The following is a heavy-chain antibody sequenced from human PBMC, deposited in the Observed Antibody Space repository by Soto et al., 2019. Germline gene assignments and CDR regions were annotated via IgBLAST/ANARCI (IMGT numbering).Heavy chain of an antibody. J-gene: IGHJ4*02. D-gene: IGHD3-10*01. CDR1: GDSVSGNSAV. Sequence: TLSLTCAISGDSVSGNSAVWNWIRQSPSRGLEWLGRTYYRSNWYNHYAESVKSRITISPDTSKNQFSLQLNSVTPEDTAVYYCARGWSGFDYWGQGNLVTVSS. V-gene: IGHV6-1*01. CDR2: TYYRSNWYN. CDR3: ARGWSGFDY.